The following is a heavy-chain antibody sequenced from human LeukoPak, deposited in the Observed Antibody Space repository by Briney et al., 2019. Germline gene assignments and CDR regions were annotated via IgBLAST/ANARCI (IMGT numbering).Heavy chain of an antibody. V-gene: IGHV1-8*01. Sequence: ASVKVSCKASGHTFTSYDINWVRQATGQGLEWMGWMNPNSGNTGYAQKFQGRVTMTRNTSISTTYMELSSLRSEDTAVYYCARGIRKIFGVVISLVGFDYWGQGTLVTVSS. D-gene: IGHD3-3*01. CDR2: MNPNSGNT. CDR3: ARGIRKIFGVVISLVGFDY. J-gene: IGHJ4*02. CDR1: GHTFTSYD.